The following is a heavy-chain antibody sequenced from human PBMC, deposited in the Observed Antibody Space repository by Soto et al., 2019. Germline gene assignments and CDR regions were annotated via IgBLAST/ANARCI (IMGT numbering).Heavy chain of an antibody. D-gene: IGHD3-22*01. J-gene: IGHJ4*02. CDR2: IDPSDSYT. Sequence: GESLKISCKGSGYSFTSYWIGWVRQMPGKGLEWMGRIDPSDSYTNYSPSFQGHVTISADKSISTAYLQWSSLKASDTAMYYCASHDYYDSSGYYDYWGQGPLVTVSS. CDR1: GYSFTSYW. V-gene: IGHV5-10-1*01. CDR3: ASHDYYDSSGYYDY.